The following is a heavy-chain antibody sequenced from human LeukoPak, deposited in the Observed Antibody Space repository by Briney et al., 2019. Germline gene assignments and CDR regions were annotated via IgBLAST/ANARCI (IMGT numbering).Heavy chain of an antibody. Sequence: SVKVSCKASGGTFSSYAISWVRQAPCQGVEWLGGIIPIFGTSNYAQKFQGRVTITTDESKSTAYMELSSLRSEDTAVYYCASGGSHGDDAFDIWGQGTMVTVSS. CDR3: ASGGSHGDDAFDI. J-gene: IGHJ3*02. V-gene: IGHV1-69*05. D-gene: IGHD1-26*01. CDR2: IIPIFGTS. CDR1: GGTFSSYA.